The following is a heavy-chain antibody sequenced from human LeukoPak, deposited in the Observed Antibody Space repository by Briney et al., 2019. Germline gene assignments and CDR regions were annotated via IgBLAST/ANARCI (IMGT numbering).Heavy chain of an antibody. CDR1: GGTFSSYA. Sequence: SVTVSCKASGGTFSSYAISWVRQAPGQGLEWMGGIIPIFGTANYAQKFQGRVTITADESTSTAYMELSSLRSEDTAVYYCARATMRHPLIQTPYYYYYGMDVWGQGTTVTVSS. CDR2: IIPIFGTA. J-gene: IGHJ6*02. V-gene: IGHV1-69*13. CDR3: ARATMRHPLIQTPYYYYYGMDV.